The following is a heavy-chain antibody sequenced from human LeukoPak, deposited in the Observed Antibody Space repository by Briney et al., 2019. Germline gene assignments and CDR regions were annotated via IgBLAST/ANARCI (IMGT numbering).Heavy chain of an antibody. CDR3: ARGARGEYSSSSEDY. J-gene: IGHJ4*02. CDR1: GFTFSSYS. CDR2: ISSSSSYI. D-gene: IGHD6-6*01. Sequence: GGSLRLSCAASGFTFSSYSMNWVRQAPGKGLEWVSSISSSSSYIYYADSVKGRFTISRDNAKNSLYLQMNSLRAEDTAVYYCARGARGEYSSSSEDYWGQGTLVTVSS. V-gene: IGHV3-21*01.